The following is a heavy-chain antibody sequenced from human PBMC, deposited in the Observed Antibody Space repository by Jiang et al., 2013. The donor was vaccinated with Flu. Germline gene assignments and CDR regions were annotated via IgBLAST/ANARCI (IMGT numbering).Heavy chain of an antibody. J-gene: IGHJ3*02. CDR2: GST. CDR3: ALDYYDSSGYFNAFDI. Sequence: GSTNYNPSLKSRVTISVDTSKNQFSLKLSSVTAADTAVYYCALDYYDSSGYFNAFDIWGQGTMVTVSS. D-gene: IGHD3-22*01. V-gene: IGHV4-4*09.